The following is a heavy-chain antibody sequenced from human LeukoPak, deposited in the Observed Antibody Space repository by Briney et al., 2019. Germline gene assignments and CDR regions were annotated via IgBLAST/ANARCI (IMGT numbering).Heavy chain of an antibody. CDR3: ARDWEGSSWAGSLDY. D-gene: IGHD6-13*01. Sequence: ASVKVSCKASGYTFTSYDINWVRQATGQGLEWMGWINPNSGGTNYAQKFQGRVTMTRDTSISTAYMELSSLRSEDTAVYYCARDWEGSSWAGSLDYWGQGTLVTVSS. J-gene: IGHJ4*02. V-gene: IGHV1-2*02. CDR2: INPNSGGT. CDR1: GYTFTSYD.